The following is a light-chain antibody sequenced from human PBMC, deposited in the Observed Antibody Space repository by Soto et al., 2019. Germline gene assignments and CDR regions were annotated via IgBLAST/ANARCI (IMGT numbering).Light chain of an antibody. J-gene: IGKJ4*01. Sequence: IQMTQSPSAMSASVGDRVTLTCRASQGINNDLAWYQQKPGNVPKRLIYSASTLQGGVPSRFSGSGSGTESTLTSSSLPPEDVATYYCFQHNSYPLTFGGGTKVEI. CDR3: FQHNSYPLT. V-gene: IGKV1-17*03. CDR2: SAS. CDR1: QGINND.